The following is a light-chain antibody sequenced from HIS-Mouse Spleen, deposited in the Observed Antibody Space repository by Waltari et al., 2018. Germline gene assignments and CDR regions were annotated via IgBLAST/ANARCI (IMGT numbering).Light chain of an antibody. Sequence: QSALTQPRSVSGSPGQSVTISCPGTSSHVGGYNSVSWYQQHPGKAPKLMIYDVSKRPSGVPDRFSGSKSGNTASLTISGLQAEDEADYYCCSYAGSYTWVFGGGTKLTVL. CDR3: CSYAGSYTWV. CDR1: SSHVGGYNS. J-gene: IGLJ3*02. V-gene: IGLV2-11*01. CDR2: DVS.